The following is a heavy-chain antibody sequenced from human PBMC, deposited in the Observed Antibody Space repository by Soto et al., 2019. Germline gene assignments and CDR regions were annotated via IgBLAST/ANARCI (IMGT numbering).Heavy chain of an antibody. CDR3: ARERGRGWYDP. V-gene: IGHV3-74*01. CDR1: GFTFSDYW. D-gene: IGHD1-26*01. Sequence: GGSLRLSCAASGFTFSDYWMNWVRQAPGEGLVWVARIKSNGSTATPSDSVKGRFTVSRDNAKHTVYLQMNSLRAEDTAVYYCARERGRGWYDPWGQGALVTVSS. CDR2: IKSNGSTA. J-gene: IGHJ5*02.